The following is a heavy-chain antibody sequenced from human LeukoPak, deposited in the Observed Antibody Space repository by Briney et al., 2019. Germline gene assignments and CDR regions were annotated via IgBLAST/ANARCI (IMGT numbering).Heavy chain of an antibody. V-gene: IGHV3-48*03. CDR1: GFTFSSYE. CDR3: ARPRMDGAFDI. Sequence: GGSLRLSCAASGFTFSSYEMNWVRQAPGKGLEWVSYISSSGSTIYYADSVKGRFTISRDNAKNSLYLQMNSLRAEDTAVYYCARPRMDGAFDIWGQETMVTVSS. D-gene: IGHD3/OR15-3a*01. J-gene: IGHJ3*02. CDR2: ISSSGSTI.